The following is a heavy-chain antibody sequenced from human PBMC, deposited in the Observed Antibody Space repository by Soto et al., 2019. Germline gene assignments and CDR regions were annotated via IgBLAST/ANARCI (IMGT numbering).Heavy chain of an antibody. V-gene: IGHV5-10-1*01. CDR1: GYSFTSYW. J-gene: IGHJ6*02. CDR2: IDPSDSYT. CDR3: ARQGDSYYYYGMDV. D-gene: IGHD1-26*01. Sequence: PGESLKISCKGSGYSFTSYWISWVRQMPGKGLEWMGRIDPSDSYTNYSPSSQGHVTISADKSISTAYLQWSSLKASDTAMCYCARQGDSYYYYGMDVWGQGTTVTVS.